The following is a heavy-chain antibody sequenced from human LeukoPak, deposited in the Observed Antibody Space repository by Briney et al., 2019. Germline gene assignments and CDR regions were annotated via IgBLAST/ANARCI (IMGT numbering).Heavy chain of an antibody. V-gene: IGHV3-21*01. J-gene: IGHJ4*02. CDR1: GFTFSSYS. Sequence: GGSLRLSCAASGFTFSSYSMNWVRQAPGKGLEWVSSISSSSSYIYYADSVKGRFTISRDNAKNSLYLQMNSLRAEDTAVYYCARDRPLGVYFDYWGQGTLVTVSS. CDR2: ISSSSSYI. CDR3: ARDRPLGVYFDY. D-gene: IGHD3-16*01.